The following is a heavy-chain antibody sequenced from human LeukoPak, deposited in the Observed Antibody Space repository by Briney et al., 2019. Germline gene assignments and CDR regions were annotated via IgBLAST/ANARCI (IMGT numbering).Heavy chain of an antibody. V-gene: IGHV4-59*01. D-gene: IGHD1-26*01. Sequence: SETLSLTCTVSGGSLSIYYWCWIREPPGEGLEWIGYIHYSGSINYNPSLKSRVTISVDPSKNQFSLTLTSVTAADTAVYYCARMYGGFAYWGQGTLVTVSS. CDR3: ARMYGGFAY. J-gene: IGHJ4*02. CDR2: IHYSGSI. CDR1: GGSLSIYY.